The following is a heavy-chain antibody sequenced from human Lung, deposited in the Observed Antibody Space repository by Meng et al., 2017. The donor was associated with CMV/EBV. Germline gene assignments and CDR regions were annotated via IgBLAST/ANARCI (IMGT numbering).Heavy chain of an antibody. Sequence: VEPPEAGPGLGTPSGTLSLTCGVSGVSISSNIRWTWVRQPPGKGLEWIGDIDDSGSTNYNPSLNSRISISLDKSKNHFSLKVNSVTAADTAVYYCARGKQDAWELLAYWGQGALVTVSS. D-gene: IGHD1-26*01. CDR3: ARGKQDAWELLAY. CDR1: GVSISSNIR. J-gene: IGHJ4*02. CDR2: IDDSGST. V-gene: IGHV4-4*02.